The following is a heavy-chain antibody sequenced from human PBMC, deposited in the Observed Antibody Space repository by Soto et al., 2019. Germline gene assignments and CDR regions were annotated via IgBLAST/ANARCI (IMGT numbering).Heavy chain of an antibody. V-gene: IGHV4-34*01. CDR3: ARAGVRGVIITEPNWFDP. Sequence: ETLSLTCTVYGGSFSGYYWSWIRQPPGKGLEWIGEINHSGSTNYNPSLKSRVTISVDTSKNQFSLKLSSVTAADTAVYYCARAGVRGVIITEPNWFDPWGQGTLVTVSS. J-gene: IGHJ5*02. CDR2: INHSGST. CDR1: GGSFSGYY. D-gene: IGHD3-10*01.